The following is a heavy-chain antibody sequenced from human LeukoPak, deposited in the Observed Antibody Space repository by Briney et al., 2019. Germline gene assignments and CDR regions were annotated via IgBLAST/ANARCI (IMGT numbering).Heavy chain of an antibody. CDR2: INPYSGGT. Sequence: ASVKVSCKASGYTFTDHNIHWVRQAPGQGLEWMGWINPYSGGTNYLQRFQGRVTMTRDTSISTVQMELSRLRSDDTAVYYCARDPYSGSYLGGAFDIWGQGTMVTVSS. D-gene: IGHD1-26*01. J-gene: IGHJ3*02. CDR3: ARDPYSGSYLGGAFDI. CDR1: GYTFTDHN. V-gene: IGHV1-2*02.